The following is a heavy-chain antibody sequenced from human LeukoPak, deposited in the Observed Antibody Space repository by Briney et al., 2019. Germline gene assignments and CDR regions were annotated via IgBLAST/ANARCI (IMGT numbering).Heavy chain of an antibody. D-gene: IGHD1-26*01. CDR3: AKDSGSYSTALDY. Sequence: GGSLRLSCAASGFTFSSYWMSWVRQAPGKGLEWVSAISGSGGSTYYADSVKGRFTISRDNSKNTLYLQMNSLRAEDTAVYYCAKDSGSYSTALDYWGQGTLVTVSS. CDR1: GFTFSSYW. CDR2: ISGSGGST. V-gene: IGHV3-23*01. J-gene: IGHJ4*02.